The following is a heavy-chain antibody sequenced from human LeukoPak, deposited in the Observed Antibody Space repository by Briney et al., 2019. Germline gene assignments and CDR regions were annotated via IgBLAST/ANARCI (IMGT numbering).Heavy chain of an antibody. CDR2: IYYSGST. D-gene: IGHD2-21*01. Sequence: PSETLSLTCTVSGGSISSSSYYWGWIRQPPGKGLEWIGSIYYSGSTYYKSSLKSRVTMSVDTSKNQFSLKLSSVTATDTAVYYCARTPFPEHFDYWGQGTLVTVSS. CDR3: ARTPFPEHFDY. V-gene: IGHV4-39*01. J-gene: IGHJ4*02. CDR1: GGSISSSSYY.